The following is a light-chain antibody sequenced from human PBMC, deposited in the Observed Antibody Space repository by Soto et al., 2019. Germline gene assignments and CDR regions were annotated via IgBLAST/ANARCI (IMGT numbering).Light chain of an antibody. Sequence: DVVVTQSPVSLPVTLGQPASISCRSSQSLVSSNGDTCLHWFQQRQGQSPRRLIYKASNRDSGVPDRLSGSGSGTDFTLKISRVEAEDVGVYYCMQYIHWPHTFGQGTKLEIK. CDR3: MQYIHWPHT. CDR2: KAS. V-gene: IGKV2-30*01. CDR1: QSLVSSNGDTC. J-gene: IGKJ2*01.